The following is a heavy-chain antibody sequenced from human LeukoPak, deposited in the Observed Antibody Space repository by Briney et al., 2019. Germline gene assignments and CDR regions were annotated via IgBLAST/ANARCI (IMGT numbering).Heavy chain of an antibody. D-gene: IGHD2-15*01. CDR2: IEKDGSEK. J-gene: IGHJ4*02. V-gene: IGHV3-7*04. CDR1: GFTFSSYW. CDR3: VGGAGWQSDY. Sequence: GGSLRLSCVASGFTFSSYWMNWVRQAQGKGPEWVANIEKDGSEKNYVDSVKGRFTISRDNAKSSVYLQVNNLRAEDTAVYYCVGGAGWQSDYWGQGTPVAVSS.